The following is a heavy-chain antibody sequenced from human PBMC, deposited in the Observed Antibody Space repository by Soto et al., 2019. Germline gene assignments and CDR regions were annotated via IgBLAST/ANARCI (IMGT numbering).Heavy chain of an antibody. J-gene: IGHJ6*02. V-gene: IGHV3-21*01. CDR3: ARDSAYGMDV. D-gene: IGHD2-2*01. Sequence: GGSLRLSCAASGFTFSSYSMNWVRQAPGKGLEWVSSISSSSSYIYHADSVKGRFTISRDNAKNSLYLQMNSLRAEDTAVYYCARDSAYGMDVWGQGTTVTVSS. CDR1: GFTFSSYS. CDR2: ISSSSSYI.